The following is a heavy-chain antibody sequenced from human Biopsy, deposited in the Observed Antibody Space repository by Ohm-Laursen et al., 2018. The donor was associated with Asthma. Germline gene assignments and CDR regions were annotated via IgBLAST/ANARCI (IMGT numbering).Heavy chain of an antibody. CDR3: ARGYSGSDRIVYYYSGLEV. V-gene: IGHV1-69*13. J-gene: IGHJ6*02. D-gene: IGHD5-12*01. Sequence: VKISCKASGDSFSNYAISWVRQTPGQGLEWMGGLVPVLGTPDHAQMFEGRVTITADESTSTAYMELSSLSSEDTAVYYCARGYSGSDRIVYYYSGLEVWGQGTTVTVSS. CDR1: GDSFSNYA. CDR2: LVPVLGTP.